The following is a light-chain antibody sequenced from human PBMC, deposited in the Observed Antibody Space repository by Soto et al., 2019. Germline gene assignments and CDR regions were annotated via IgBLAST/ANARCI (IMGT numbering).Light chain of an antibody. CDR3: QQYGSSPRT. J-gene: IGKJ1*01. CDR1: QSVSTL. CDR2: DAS. Sequence: EVVMTQSPATLSVSPGERATLSCRASQSVSTLLAWYQQKPGQAPRLIIHDASSRATGISDRFTGSGSGTDCTLTITTLEPEDVAVYYCQQYGSSPRTLGLGTKVDIK. V-gene: IGKV3-20*01.